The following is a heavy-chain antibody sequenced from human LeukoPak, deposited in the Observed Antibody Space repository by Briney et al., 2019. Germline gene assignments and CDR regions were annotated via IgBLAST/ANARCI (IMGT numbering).Heavy chain of an antibody. J-gene: IGHJ6*03. V-gene: IGHV1-69*05. Sequence: SVKVSCKASGGTFSSYAISWVRQAPGQGLEWMGGIIPIFGTANYAQKFQGRVTITTDESTSTAYMELSGLRSEDTAVYYCASGSVTGRYYYYYYMDVWGKGTTVTVSS. CDR1: GGTFSSYA. D-gene: IGHD4-17*01. CDR3: ASGSVTGRYYYYYYMDV. CDR2: IIPIFGTA.